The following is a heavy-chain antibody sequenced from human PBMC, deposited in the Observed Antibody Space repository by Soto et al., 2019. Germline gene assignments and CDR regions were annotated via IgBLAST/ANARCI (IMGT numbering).Heavy chain of an antibody. CDR1: GFTFSSYA. J-gene: IGHJ4*02. D-gene: IGHD4-17*01. CDR3: ARDLDWIRPGTVTTSDFDY. CDR2: ISYDGSNK. Sequence: GGSLRLSCAASGFTFSSYAMHWVRQAPGKGLEWVAVISYDGSNKYYADSVKGRFTISRDNSKNTLYLQMNSLRAEDTAVYYCARDLDWIRPGTVTTSDFDYWGQGTLVTVSS. V-gene: IGHV3-30-3*01.